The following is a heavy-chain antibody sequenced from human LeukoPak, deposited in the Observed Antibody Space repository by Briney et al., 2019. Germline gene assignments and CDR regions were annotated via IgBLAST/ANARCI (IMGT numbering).Heavy chain of an antibody. J-gene: IGHJ4*02. CDR1: GFTFSSYS. D-gene: IGHD6-19*01. CDR3: ARDVYSSGWPSFFDY. V-gene: IGHV3-21*01. CDR2: ISSSSSYI. Sequence: GGSLRLSCAASGFTFSSYSMNWVREAPGKGLEWVSSISSSSSYIYYADSVKGRFTISRDNAKNSLYLQMNSLRAEDTAVYYCARDVYSSGWPSFFDYWGQGTLVTVSS.